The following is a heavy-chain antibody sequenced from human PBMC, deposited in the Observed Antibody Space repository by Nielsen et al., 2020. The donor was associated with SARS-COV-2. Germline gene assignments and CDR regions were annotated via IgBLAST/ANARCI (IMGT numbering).Heavy chain of an antibody. D-gene: IGHD3-22*01. Sequence: GGSLRLSCAASGFTFSSYAMSWVRQAPGKGLEWVSAISGSGGSTYYADSVKGRFTISRDNSKNTLYLQMNSLRAEDTAVYYCAKDYYYDSSGYEHDAFDIWGQGTMVPSPQ. CDR3: AKDYYYDSSGYEHDAFDI. V-gene: IGHV3-23*01. CDR2: ISGSGGST. J-gene: IGHJ3*02. CDR1: GFTFSSYA.